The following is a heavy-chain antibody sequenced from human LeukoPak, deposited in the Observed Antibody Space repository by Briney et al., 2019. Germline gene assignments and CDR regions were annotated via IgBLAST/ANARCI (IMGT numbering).Heavy chain of an antibody. Sequence: GGFLRLSCAASGFTFSSYAMSWVRQAPGKGLEWVSAISGSGGSTYYADSVKGRFTISRDNSKNTLYLQMNSLRAEDTAVYYCAKGELLPQYYFDYWGQGTLVTVSS. CDR1: GFTFSSYA. CDR2: ISGSGGST. CDR3: AKGELLPQYYFDY. V-gene: IGHV3-23*01. J-gene: IGHJ4*02. D-gene: IGHD1-26*01.